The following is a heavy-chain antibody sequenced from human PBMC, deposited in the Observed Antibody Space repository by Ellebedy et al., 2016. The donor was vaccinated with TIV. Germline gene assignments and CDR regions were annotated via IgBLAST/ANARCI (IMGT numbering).Heavy chain of an antibody. CDR2: INTDGSTT. V-gene: IGHV3-74*03. Sequence: GESLKISCAASGFTFSNHWMHWVRRSPGKGLVWVSRINTDGSTTTYADSVKGRCTISRDNAKNTLYLQMNSLRAEDTAVYYCARVYDSIDYWGQGTLVTVSS. D-gene: IGHD3-22*01. CDR1: GFTFSNHW. J-gene: IGHJ4*02. CDR3: ARVYDSIDY.